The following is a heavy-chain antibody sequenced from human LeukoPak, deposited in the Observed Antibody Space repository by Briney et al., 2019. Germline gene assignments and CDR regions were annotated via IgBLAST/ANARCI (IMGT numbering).Heavy chain of an antibody. J-gene: IGHJ4*02. CDR2: ISYDGSNK. Sequence: PGGSLRLSCAASGFTFSSYGMHWVRQAPGKGLEWVAVISYDGSNKYYADSVKGRFTISRDNSKNTLYLQMNSLRAEDTAVYYCAKGLRAPYWGQGTLVTVSS. D-gene: IGHD4-17*01. CDR1: GFTFSSYG. CDR3: AKGLRAPY. V-gene: IGHV3-30*18.